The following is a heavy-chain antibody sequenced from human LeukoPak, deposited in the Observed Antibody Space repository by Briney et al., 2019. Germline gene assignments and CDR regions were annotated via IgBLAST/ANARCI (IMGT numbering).Heavy chain of an antibody. Sequence: ASVKVSCKASGYTFTSYDINWVRQATGQGLEWMGWMNPNSGNTGYAQKFQGRVTMTRNTSISTAHMELSSLRSEDTAVYYCARRVSGWNYQTAEYFQHWGQGTLVTVSS. D-gene: IGHD1-7*01. J-gene: IGHJ1*01. CDR3: ARRVSGWNYQTAEYFQH. CDR1: GYTFTSYD. CDR2: MNPNSGNT. V-gene: IGHV1-8*01.